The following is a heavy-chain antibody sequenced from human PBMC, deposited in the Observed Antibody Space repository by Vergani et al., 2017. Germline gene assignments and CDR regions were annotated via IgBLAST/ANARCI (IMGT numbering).Heavy chain of an antibody. CDR1: GFTFSDHY. J-gene: IGHJ6*02. V-gene: IGHV3-11*04. CDR2: MSSGDSI. CDR3: ARETDTGSSVSYNYYAMDV. D-gene: IGHD3-9*01. Sequence: QVQLVESGGGLVKPGGSLRLSCAASGFTFSDHYMSWVRQAPGKGQEWISYMSSGDSIYYADSVKGRFTVSRDNTKNTLYLQMNSLRAEETAVYYCARETDTGSSVSYNYYAMDVWGQGTTVSVSS.